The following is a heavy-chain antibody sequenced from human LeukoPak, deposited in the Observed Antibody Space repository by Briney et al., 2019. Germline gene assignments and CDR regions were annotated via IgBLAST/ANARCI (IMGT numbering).Heavy chain of an antibody. V-gene: IGHV3-11*04. CDR2: ISSSGGTI. D-gene: IGHD3-10*01. CDR1: GFTFSDYH. CDR3: ARDQLLWFGELFDAFDI. Sequence: GGSLRLSCAASGFTFSDYHMSWIRQAPGKGLEWVSYISSSGGTISYADSVKGRFTISRDNSKNTLYLQMNSLRAEDTAVYYCARDQLLWFGELFDAFDIWGQGTMVTVSS. J-gene: IGHJ3*02.